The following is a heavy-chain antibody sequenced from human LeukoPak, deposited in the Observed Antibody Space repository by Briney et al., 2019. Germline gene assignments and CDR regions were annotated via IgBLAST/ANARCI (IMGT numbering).Heavy chain of an antibody. J-gene: IGHJ6*02. CDR2: ISYDGSNK. CDR1: GFTFSSYA. V-gene: IGHV3-30*04. Sequence: GGSLRLSCAASGFTFSSYAMHWVRQAPGRGLEWVAVISYDGSNKYYADSVKGRFTISRDNSKNTLYLQMNSLRAEDTAVYYCARDLYGDFLVRYGMDIWGQGTTVTVSS. CDR3: ARDLYGDFLVRYGMDI. D-gene: IGHD2-21*02.